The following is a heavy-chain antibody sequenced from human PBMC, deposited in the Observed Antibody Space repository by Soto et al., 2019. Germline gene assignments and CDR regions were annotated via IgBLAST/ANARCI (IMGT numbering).Heavy chain of an antibody. CDR3: ARLIGYCSGGSCDYYYMDV. V-gene: IGHV1-18*04. D-gene: IGHD2-15*01. J-gene: IGHJ6*03. CDR1: GYTFTRYG. CDR2: ISGYNDNT. Sequence: ASVKVSCKASGYTFTRYGISCVRQAPGQGLEWMGWISGYNDNTKYAQKLQDRITMTTDTSMSTVYMELRSLRSDDTAVYYCARLIGYCSGGSCDYYYMDVWGKGTTVTVSS.